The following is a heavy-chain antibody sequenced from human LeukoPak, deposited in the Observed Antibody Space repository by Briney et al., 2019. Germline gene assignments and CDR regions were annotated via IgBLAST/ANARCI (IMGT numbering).Heavy chain of an antibody. J-gene: IGHJ4*02. Sequence: PGGSLRLSCAASGFTFSSYTMNWLRQAPGKGLDCVSSISSSSSYIYYADSVKGRFTISRDNAKNSLYLQMNSLRAEDTAVYYCARVKNHRGIAVAGSDYWGQGTLVTVSS. CDR1: GFTFSSYT. V-gene: IGHV3-21*01. CDR2: ISSSSSYI. D-gene: IGHD6-13*01. CDR3: ARVKNHRGIAVAGSDY.